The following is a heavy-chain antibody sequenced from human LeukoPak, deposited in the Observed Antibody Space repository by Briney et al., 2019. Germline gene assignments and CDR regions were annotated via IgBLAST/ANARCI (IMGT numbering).Heavy chain of an antibody. J-gene: IGHJ4*02. CDR2: VSNDGSTT. CDR3: AKHTTLPPSYYFDY. V-gene: IGHV3-30*18. D-gene: IGHD4-17*01. CDR1: GFTFNNYG. Sequence: PGTSLRLSCAASGFTFNNYGMSWVRQAPGKGLYWVGIVSNDGSTTYYADSVKGRFTISRDNSKNTSYLQMNNLRPEDTAAYYCAKHTTLPPSYYFDYWGQGTLVTVSS.